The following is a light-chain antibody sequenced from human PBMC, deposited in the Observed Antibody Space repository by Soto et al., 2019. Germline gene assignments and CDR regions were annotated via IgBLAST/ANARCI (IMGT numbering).Light chain of an antibody. Sequence: QSVLTQPASVSGSPGPSITISCTGTSSDVGGYNYVSWYQQHPGKAPKLMIYDVSNRPSGVSNRSSGSKSGNTASLTISGLQAEDEADYYCSSYTSSRVFGTGTKVTVL. J-gene: IGLJ1*01. CDR3: SSYTSSRV. V-gene: IGLV2-14*01. CDR1: SSDVGGYNY. CDR2: DVS.